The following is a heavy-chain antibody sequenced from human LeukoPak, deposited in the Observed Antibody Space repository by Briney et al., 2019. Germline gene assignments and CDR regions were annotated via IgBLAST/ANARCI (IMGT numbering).Heavy chain of an antibody. CDR3: ARQWGPRRYFDY. CDR1: GYTFTSYY. J-gene: IGHJ4*02. Sequence: ASVKVSCKASGYTFTSYYMHWVRQAPGQGLEWMGWINPNSGGTNYAQKFQGRVTMTRDTSISTAYMELSRLRSDDTAVYYCARQWGPRRYFDYWGQGTLVTVSS. V-gene: IGHV1-2*02. D-gene: IGHD3-16*01. CDR2: INPNSGGT.